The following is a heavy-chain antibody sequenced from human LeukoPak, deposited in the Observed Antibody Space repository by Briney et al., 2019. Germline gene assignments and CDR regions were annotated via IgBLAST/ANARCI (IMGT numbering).Heavy chain of an antibody. Sequence: PGGSLDLSCAASGFPFISNYRSGGRQARGKGRGWVALIYICGIAYYADSVKGRFTISRDNSKNTLYLQMNSLRAEDTAVYYCAREKEGYYYDSSGYYPYYYGMDVWGQGTTVTVSS. CDR3: AREKEGYYYDSSGYYPYYYGMDV. CDR2: IYICGIA. D-gene: IGHD3-22*01. CDR1: GFPFISNY. V-gene: IGHV3-53*01. J-gene: IGHJ6*02.